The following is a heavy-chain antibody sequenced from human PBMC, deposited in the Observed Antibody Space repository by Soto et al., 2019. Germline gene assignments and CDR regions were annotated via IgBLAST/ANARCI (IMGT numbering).Heavy chain of an antibody. V-gene: IGHV3-23*01. J-gene: IGHJ1*01. Sequence: PGGSLRLSCAASGFTFSSYAMSWVRQAPGKGLEWVSAISGSGGSTYYADSVKGRFTISRDNSKNTLYLQMNSLRAEDTAVYYCAKSRRYCSGGSCYIGYFQHWGQGTLVTVSS. CDR3: AKSRRYCSGGSCYIGYFQH. CDR2: ISGSGGST. CDR1: GFTFSSYA. D-gene: IGHD2-15*01.